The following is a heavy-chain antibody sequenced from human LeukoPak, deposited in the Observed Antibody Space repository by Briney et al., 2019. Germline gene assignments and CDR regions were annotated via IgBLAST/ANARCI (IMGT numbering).Heavy chain of an antibody. Sequence: SETLSLTCTVSGGSISSYYWSWIRQPPGKGLEWIGYTYYSGSTNYNPSLKSRVTISVDTSKDQFSLKLSSVTAADTAVYYCARGFDEGIAVAGLDYWGQGTLVTVSS. CDR1: GGSISSYY. V-gene: IGHV4-59*01. CDR2: TYYSGST. CDR3: ARGFDEGIAVAGLDY. J-gene: IGHJ4*02. D-gene: IGHD6-19*01.